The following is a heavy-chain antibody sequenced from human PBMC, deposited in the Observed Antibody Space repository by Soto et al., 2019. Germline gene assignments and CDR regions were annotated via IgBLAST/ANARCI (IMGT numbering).Heavy chain of an antibody. D-gene: IGHD3-3*01. CDR2: ISYDGSNK. CDR3: ARDHLETVFGDRPRFVPWFDP. V-gene: IGHV3-30-3*01. CDR1: GFTFSSYA. J-gene: IGHJ5*02. Sequence: GGSLRLSCAASGFTFSSYAMHWVRQAPGKGLEWVAVISYDGSNKYYADSVKGRFTISRDNSKNTLYLQMNSLRAEDTAVYYCARDHLETVFGDRPRFVPWFDPWGQGTLVTVSS.